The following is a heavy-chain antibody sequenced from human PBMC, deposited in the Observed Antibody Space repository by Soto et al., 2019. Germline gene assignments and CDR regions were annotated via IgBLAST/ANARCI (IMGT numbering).Heavy chain of an antibody. J-gene: IGHJ4*02. V-gene: IGHV1-18*01. CDR1: GYTFTSYG. Sequence: ASVKVSCKASGYTFTSYGISWVRQAPGQGLEWMGWISAYNGNTNYAQKLQGRVTMTTDTSTSTAYMELRSLRSDDTAVYYCARMYGDPTLDPPTVDYWGQGTLVTVSS. CDR3: ARMYGDPTLDPPTVDY. CDR2: ISAYNGNT. D-gene: IGHD4-17*01.